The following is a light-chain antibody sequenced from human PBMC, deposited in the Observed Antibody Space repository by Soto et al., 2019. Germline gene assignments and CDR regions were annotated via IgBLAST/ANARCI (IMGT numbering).Light chain of an antibody. J-gene: IGKJ2*01. CDR3: QQYYSTPPYT. Sequence: DIVMTQSPDSLAVSLGERATINCKSSQSVLYSSNNKNYLAWYQQKPGQPPKLLIYWAATRESGVPDRFSGSWSGTDFPLTTSSLQAEDVAVYYCQQYYSTPPYTFGQGTKLEIK. V-gene: IGKV4-1*01. CDR1: QSVLYSSNNKNY. CDR2: WAA.